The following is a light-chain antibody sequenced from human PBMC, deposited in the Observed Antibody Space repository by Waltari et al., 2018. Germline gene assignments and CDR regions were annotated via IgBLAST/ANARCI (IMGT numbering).Light chain of an antibody. Sequence: IQMPQSPTSLSASVGDRVTITCQARQDISNCLNWYQQKPGRAPKLLIYDASILEPGVPSRLSGSGAGTHFSFTSSGLQTDDIGTYVCEQCDDVPFTFGPGTKVEMK. CDR1: QDISNC. CDR3: EQCDDVPFT. V-gene: IGKV1-33*01. CDR2: DAS. J-gene: IGKJ3*01.